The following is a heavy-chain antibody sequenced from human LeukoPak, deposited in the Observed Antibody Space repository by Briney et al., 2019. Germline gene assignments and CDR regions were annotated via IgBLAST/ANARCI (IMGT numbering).Heavy chain of an antibody. CDR2: ISGSGGST. D-gene: IGHD6-13*01. Sequence: GGSLRLSCAASGFTFSSYAMSWVRQAPGKGLEWVSAISGSGGSTYYADSVKGRFTISRDNSKNTLYLQMNSLRAEDTAVYYCARLQLVSYWFDPWGQGTLVTVSS. V-gene: IGHV3-23*01. CDR3: ARLQLVSYWFDP. J-gene: IGHJ5*02. CDR1: GFTFSSYA.